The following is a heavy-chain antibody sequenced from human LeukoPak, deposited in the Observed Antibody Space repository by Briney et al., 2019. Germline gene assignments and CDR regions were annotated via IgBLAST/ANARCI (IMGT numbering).Heavy chain of an antibody. D-gene: IGHD5-24*01. Sequence: SVKVSCKASGGTFSSYAISWVRQAPGQGLEWMGGIIPVFGTANYAQKFQGRVTITADESTNTAYMELSSLRSEDTAVYYCARLLGGWAEMATTAVYFDYWGQGTLVTVSS. CDR2: IIPVFGTA. V-gene: IGHV1-69*13. CDR3: ARLLGGWAEMATTAVYFDY. J-gene: IGHJ4*02. CDR1: GGTFSSYA.